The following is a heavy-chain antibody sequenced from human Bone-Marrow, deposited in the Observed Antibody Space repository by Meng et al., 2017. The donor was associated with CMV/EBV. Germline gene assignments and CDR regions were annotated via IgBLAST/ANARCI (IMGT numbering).Heavy chain of an antibody. Sequence: SVKVSCKASGYTFIGYYIHWVRQAPGQGLEWMGRIIPILGIANYAQKFQGRVTITADKSTSTAYMELSSLRSEDTAVYYCARRLVGPWGQGNLVNVSS. CDR2: IIPILGIA. CDR1: GYTFIGYY. V-gene: IGHV1-69*02. D-gene: IGHD2-2*01. CDR3: ARRLVGP. J-gene: IGHJ5*02.